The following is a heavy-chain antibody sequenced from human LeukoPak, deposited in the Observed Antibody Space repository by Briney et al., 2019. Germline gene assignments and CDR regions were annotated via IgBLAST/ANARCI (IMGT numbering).Heavy chain of an antibody. CDR3: ARDRRRDLLHAFDI. CDR1: GGSISNYY. J-gene: IGHJ3*02. D-gene: IGHD1-26*01. CDR2: IDYSGST. Sequence: PSETLSLTSTVSGGSISNYYWSWIRQPPGKVLEWITYIDYSGSTNYNPSLKSRVTISVEASKNQFSLKLSSVTPADTAVYYCARDRRRDLLHAFDIWGQGTMVTVSS. V-gene: IGHV4-59*01.